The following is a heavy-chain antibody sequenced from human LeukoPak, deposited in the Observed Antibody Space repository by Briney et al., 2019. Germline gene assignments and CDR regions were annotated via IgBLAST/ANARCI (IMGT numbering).Heavy chain of an antibody. J-gene: IGHJ3*02. CDR1: GGSISSSSYY. D-gene: IGHD1-26*01. CDR3: AKRSGSYRRDAFDI. CDR2: IYYSGST. V-gene: IGHV4-39*01. Sequence: SETLSLTCTVSGGSISSSSYYWGWIRQPPGKGLEWIGSIYYSGSTYYNPSLKSRVTISVDTSKNQFSLKLSSVTAADTAVYYRAKRSGSYRRDAFDIWGQGTMVTVSS.